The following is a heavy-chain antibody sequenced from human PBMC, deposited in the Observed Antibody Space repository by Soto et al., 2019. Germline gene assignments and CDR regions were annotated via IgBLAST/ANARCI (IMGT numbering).Heavy chain of an antibody. D-gene: IGHD6-19*01. CDR3: ARHPRSGWGYYYGMDV. J-gene: IGHJ6*02. CDR2: INHSGST. CDR1: GGSFSGYY. V-gene: IGHV4-34*01. Sequence: SETLSLSCAVYGGSFSGYYWSWIRQPPGKGLEWIGEINHSGSTNYNPSLKSRVTISVDTSKNQFSLKLSSVTAADTAVYYCARHPRSGWGYYYGMDVWGQGTTVTVSS.